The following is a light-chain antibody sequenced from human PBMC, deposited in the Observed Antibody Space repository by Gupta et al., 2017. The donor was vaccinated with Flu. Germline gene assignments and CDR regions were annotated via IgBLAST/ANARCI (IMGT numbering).Light chain of an antibody. Sequence: DIQMTQSPSIMSASVGDRATITCRASQSITFLAWYQHKAGQAPILLIHEATKLESGVPSRFSGSGSETEFTLTISSLQPEDFATYYCQQYSDYILSFGGGTKVEIK. J-gene: IGKJ4*01. V-gene: IGKV1-5*01. CDR1: QSITF. CDR3: QQYSDYILS. CDR2: EAT.